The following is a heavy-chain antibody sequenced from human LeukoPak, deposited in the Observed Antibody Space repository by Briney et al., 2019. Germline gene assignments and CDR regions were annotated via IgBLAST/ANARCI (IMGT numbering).Heavy chain of an antibody. CDR1: GYTFTTYG. D-gene: IGHD3-22*01. CDR2: ISAYNGNT. V-gene: IGHV1-18*01. J-gene: IGHJ4*02. Sequence: GASVKVSCKASGYTFTTYGITWVRQAPGQGLEWMGWISAYNGNTNYAPKLQGRVTMTTDTSTSTAYMELRGLRSDDTAVYYCARGTYYYDRSAYATGDYWGQGTLVTVSS. CDR3: ARGTYYYDRSAYATGDY.